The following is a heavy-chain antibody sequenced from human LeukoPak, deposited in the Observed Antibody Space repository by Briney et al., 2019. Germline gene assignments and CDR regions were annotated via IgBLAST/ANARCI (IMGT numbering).Heavy chain of an antibody. D-gene: IGHD3-10*01. CDR3: ARGNYYRDY. CDR2: INHSGST. J-gene: IGHJ4*02. V-gene: IGHV4-34*01. CDR1: GGSISSYY. Sequence: SETLSLTCTVSGGSISSYYWSWIRQPPGKGLEWIGEINHSGSTNYNPSLKSRVTISVDTSKNQFSLKLSSVTAADTAVYYCARGNYYRDYWGQGTLVTVSS.